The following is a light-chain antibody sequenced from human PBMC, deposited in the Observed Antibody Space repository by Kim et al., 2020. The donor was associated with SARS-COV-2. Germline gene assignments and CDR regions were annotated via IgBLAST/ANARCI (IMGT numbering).Light chain of an antibody. CDR2: DVS. Sequence: GQSSTTSGTGTNDDVGGYNYVSWYQLHPGKAPNLMIYDVSKRPSGVSNRFSGSKSVNTASLTISGLQAEDEADYYCSSYTSSTTVVFGGGTQLTVL. J-gene: IGLJ2*01. CDR1: NDDVGGYNY. CDR3: SSYTSSTTVV. V-gene: IGLV2-14*04.